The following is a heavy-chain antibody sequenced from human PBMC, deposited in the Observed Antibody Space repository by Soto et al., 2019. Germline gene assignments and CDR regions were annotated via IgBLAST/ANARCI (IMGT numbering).Heavy chain of an antibody. CDR1: GLRFSSYG. V-gene: IGHV3-33*03. CDR3: ASAAGAYDN. D-gene: IGHD1-26*01. J-gene: IGHJ4*02. Sequence: QVTLVESGGGVVQPGRSLRLSCAASGLRFSSYGMHWVRQAPGKGLEWVAVIWSDGSNKYYADSVKGRFTISRDNSKNTVYLQMNSLRVEDTAAYYCASAAGAYDNWGQGALVTVSS. CDR2: IWSDGSNK.